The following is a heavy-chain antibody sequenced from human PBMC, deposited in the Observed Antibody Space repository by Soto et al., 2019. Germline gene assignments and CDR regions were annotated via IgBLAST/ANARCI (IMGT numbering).Heavy chain of an antibody. J-gene: IGHJ4*02. CDR1: GGSISSGGYY. V-gene: IGHV4-31*03. Sequence: PSETLSLTCTVSGGSISSGGYYWSWIRQHPGKGLEWIGYIYYSGSTYYNPSLKSRVTISVDTSKNQFSLKLSSVTAADTAVYYCARDLNYGGIFDYWGQGTLVTASS. D-gene: IGHD4-17*01. CDR3: ARDLNYGGIFDY. CDR2: IYYSGST.